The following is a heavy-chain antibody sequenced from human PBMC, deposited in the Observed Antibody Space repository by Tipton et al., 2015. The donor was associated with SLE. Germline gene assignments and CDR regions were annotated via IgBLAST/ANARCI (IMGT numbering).Heavy chain of an antibody. V-gene: IGHV4-34*01. CDR2: INHSGST. Sequence: TLPLTCAVYGGSFSGYYWSWIRQPPGKGLEWIGEINHSGSTNYNPSLKSRVTISVDTSKNQFSLKLSSVTAADTGVIYCARAPYRNAWYGAFDIWGQGTAVTVSS. J-gene: IGHJ3*02. CDR1: GGSFSGYY. CDR3: ARAPYRNAWYGAFDI. D-gene: IGHD6-19*01.